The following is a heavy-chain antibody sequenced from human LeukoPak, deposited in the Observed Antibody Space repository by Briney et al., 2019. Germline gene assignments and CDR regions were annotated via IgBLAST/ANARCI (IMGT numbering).Heavy chain of an antibody. D-gene: IGHD2-15*01. J-gene: IGHJ4*02. Sequence: GGSLRLSCAASGFTFSSYGMSWVRQAPGKGLEWVSAISGSGGSTYYADSVKGRFTISRDNSKNTLYLQMNSLRAEDTAVYYCAKDKDRYCSGGSCYSAEYWGQGTLVTVSS. CDR2: ISGSGGST. CDR3: AKDKDRYCSGGSCYSAEY. V-gene: IGHV3-23*01. CDR1: GFTFSSYG.